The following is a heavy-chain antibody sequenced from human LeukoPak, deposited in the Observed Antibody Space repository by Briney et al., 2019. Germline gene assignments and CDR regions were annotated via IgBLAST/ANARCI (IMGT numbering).Heavy chain of an antibody. CDR3: ARATGSGSYRYFQH. J-gene: IGHJ1*01. CDR1: GGSISSYY. CDR2: IYTSGST. V-gene: IGHV4-4*07. Sequence: SETLSLTCSVSGGSISSYYWSWIRQPAGKGLEWIGRIYTSGSTNYNPSLKSRVTMSVDTSKNQFSLKLSSVTAADTAVYYCARATGSGSYRYFQHWGQGTLVTVSS. D-gene: IGHD3-10*01.